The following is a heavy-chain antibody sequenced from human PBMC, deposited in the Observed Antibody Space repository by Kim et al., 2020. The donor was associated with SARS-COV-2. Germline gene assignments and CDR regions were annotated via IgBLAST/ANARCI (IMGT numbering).Heavy chain of an antibody. D-gene: IGHD6-13*01. CDR2: ISSSSSYI. V-gene: IGHV3-21*01. J-gene: IGHJ5*02. CDR3: ARDAQYSSSWNWSDP. CDR1: GFTFSSYS. Sequence: GGSLRLSCAASGFTFSSYSMNWVRQAPGKGLEWVSSISSSSSYIYYADSVKGRFTISRDNAKNSLYLQMNSLRAEDTAVYYCARDAQYSSSWNWSDPWGQGTLVTVAS.